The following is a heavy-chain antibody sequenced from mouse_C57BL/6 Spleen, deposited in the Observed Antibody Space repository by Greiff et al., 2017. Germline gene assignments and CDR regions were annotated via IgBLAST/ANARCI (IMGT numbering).Heavy chain of an antibody. CDR1: GYTFTSYW. CDR2: IDPSDSYT. D-gene: IGHD2-1*01. V-gene: IGHV1-59*01. J-gene: IGHJ4*01. CDR3: ARRGLLRVYYAMDY. Sequence: QVQLQQPGAELVRPGTSVKLSCKASGYTFTSYWMHWVKQRPGQGLEWIGVIDPSDSYTNYNQKFKGKATLTVDTSSSTAYMQLSSLTSEDSAVYYCARRGLLRVYYAMDYWGQGTSVTVSS.